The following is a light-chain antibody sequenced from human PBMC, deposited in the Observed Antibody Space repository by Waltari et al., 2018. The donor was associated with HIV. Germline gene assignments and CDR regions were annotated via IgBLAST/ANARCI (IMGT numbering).Light chain of an antibody. CDR1: SSDVGGYNY. CDR3: CSYAGSYTRV. Sequence: QSALTQPRSVSGSPGQSVTIPCTGTSSDVGGYNYVSWYQQHPGKAPKLMIYYVSKRPSGVPDRFSGSKSGNTASLTSSGLQAEDEADYYCCSYAGSYTRVFGGGTKLTVL. CDR2: YVS. J-gene: IGLJ3*02. V-gene: IGLV2-11*01.